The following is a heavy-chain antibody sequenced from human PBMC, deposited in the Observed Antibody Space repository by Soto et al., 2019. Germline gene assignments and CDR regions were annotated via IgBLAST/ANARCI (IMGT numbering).Heavy chain of an antibody. V-gene: IGHV5-10-1*01. J-gene: IGHJ4*02. CDR3: ARQIYDSDTGPNFQYYFDS. D-gene: IGHD3-22*01. Sequence: GEPLKISCNGSVYSFAGYWITWVRQKPGKGLEWMGRIDPSDSQTYYSPSFRGHVTISVTKSITTVFLQWSSLRASDAAMYYCARQIYDSDTGPNFQYYFDSWGQGTPVTVSS. CDR1: VYSFAGYW. CDR2: IDPSDSQT.